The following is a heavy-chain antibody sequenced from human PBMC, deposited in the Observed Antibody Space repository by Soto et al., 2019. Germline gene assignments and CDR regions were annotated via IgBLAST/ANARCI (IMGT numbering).Heavy chain of an antibody. V-gene: IGHV3-23*01. Sequence: EVQLLESGGGLVQPGGSLRLSCAASGFAFSSFALNWVRQAPAKGLDWVSVISDSGATTYYSDSVKGRFTISRDNSKNMLYLEMNSLRANDTAIYYCAQDKGVRGATYLRYWGPGTLVTVSS. CDR1: GFAFSSFA. CDR2: ISDSGATT. D-gene: IGHD3-10*01. CDR3: AQDKGVRGATYLRY. J-gene: IGHJ4*02.